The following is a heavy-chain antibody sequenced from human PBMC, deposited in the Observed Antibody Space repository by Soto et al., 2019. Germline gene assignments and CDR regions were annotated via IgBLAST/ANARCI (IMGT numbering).Heavy chain of an antibody. V-gene: IGHV3-21*01. Sequence: EVQLVESGGGLVKPGGSLRLSCAASGFTFSSYSMNWVRQAPGKGPEWVSSISSRNSYIYYADSVKGRFTISRDNAKNSLYLQMNNLRAEDTAVYFCVRGYCGGDCSKYYYFGMDVWGQGTTVTVSS. CDR1: GFTFSSYS. J-gene: IGHJ6*02. CDR3: VRGYCGGDCSKYYYFGMDV. CDR2: ISSRNSYI. D-gene: IGHD2-21*02.